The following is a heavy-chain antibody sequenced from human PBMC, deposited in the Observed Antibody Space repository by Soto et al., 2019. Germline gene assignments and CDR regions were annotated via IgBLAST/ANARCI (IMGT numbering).Heavy chain of an antibody. CDR1: GFSFDDYA. V-gene: IGHV3-48*03. Sequence: SLGLSCASSGFSFDDYAMHWVRKPPGKGLEWVSNIRANDYIIYYSDSLKGRVSVPRENAKNSLFLEMNSLRVDDTAFYYCARETLRDAIDIWGQGTRVPVSS. CDR2: IRANDYII. J-gene: IGHJ3*02. CDR3: ARETLRDAIDI.